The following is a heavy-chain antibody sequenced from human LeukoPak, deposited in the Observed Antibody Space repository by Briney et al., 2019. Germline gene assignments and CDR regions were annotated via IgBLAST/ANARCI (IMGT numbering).Heavy chain of an antibody. CDR3: ARHSDAAMVVDY. Sequence: PGESLKISCKGSGYSFTNYWIGWVRQMSGKGLVWMGIIYPGDSDTTYSPSFQGQVTISADKSINTAYLQWSSLKASDTAMYYCARHSDAAMVVDYWGQGTLVTVSS. D-gene: IGHD5-18*01. CDR1: GYSFTNYW. V-gene: IGHV5-51*01. J-gene: IGHJ4*02. CDR2: IYPGDSDT.